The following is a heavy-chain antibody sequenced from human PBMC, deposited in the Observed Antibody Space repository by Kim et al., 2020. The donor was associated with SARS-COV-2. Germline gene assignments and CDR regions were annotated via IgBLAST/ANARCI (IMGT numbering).Heavy chain of an antibody. D-gene: IGHD3-9*01. CDR2: IIPIFGTA. CDR1: GGTFSSYA. V-gene: IGHV1-69*13. CDR3: ARDIRKYYDILTGYVPPDFDY. Sequence: SVKVSCKASGGTFSSYAISWVRQAPGQGLEWMGGIIPIFGTANYAQKFQGRVTITADESTSTAYMELSSLRSEDTAVYYCARDIRKYYDILTGYVPPDFDYWGQGTLVTVSS. J-gene: IGHJ4*02.